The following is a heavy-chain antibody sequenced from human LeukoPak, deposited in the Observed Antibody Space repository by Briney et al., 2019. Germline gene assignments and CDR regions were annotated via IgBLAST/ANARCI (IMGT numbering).Heavy chain of an antibody. V-gene: IGHV1-2*06. Sequence: ASVKVSCKASGGTFSSYAISWVPQAPGQGLKWMGRINPNSGGTQYAQEFQGRVTMTRETSISTANMELSRLRSDDTAVYYCARGYCSGGGCYLVEDSFDPWGQGTLVTVSS. CDR3: ARGYCSGGGCYLVEDSFDP. CDR2: INPNSGGT. J-gene: IGHJ5*02. D-gene: IGHD2-15*01. CDR1: GGTFSSYA.